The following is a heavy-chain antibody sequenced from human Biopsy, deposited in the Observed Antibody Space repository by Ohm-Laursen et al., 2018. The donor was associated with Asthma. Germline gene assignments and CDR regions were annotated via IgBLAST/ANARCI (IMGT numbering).Heavy chain of an antibody. Sequence: SLRLSCTATGFSFSNFAIHWVRQAPGKGLEWVGVISKDASTQDYADSVKGRFTMARDNSKNTLDLQMNSLREEDTVVYYCVRDGTDDAFDIWGQGTVVSVSS. V-gene: IGHV3-30*01. CDR2: ISKDASTQ. D-gene: IGHD1-1*01. CDR1: GFSFSNFA. J-gene: IGHJ3*02. CDR3: VRDGTDDAFDI.